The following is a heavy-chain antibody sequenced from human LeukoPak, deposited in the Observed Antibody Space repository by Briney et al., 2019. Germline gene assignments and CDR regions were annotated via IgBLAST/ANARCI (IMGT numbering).Heavy chain of an antibody. D-gene: IGHD6-25*01. CDR1: GFTFSSYA. CDR3: ASLSPAAAPGGFDY. Sequence: GGSLRLSCAASGFTFSSYAMHWVRQAPGKGLEWVAVISYDGSNKYYADSVKGRFTIPRDNSKNTLYLQMNSLRAEDTAVYYCASLSPAAAPGGFDYWGPGTLVTVSS. V-gene: IGHV3-30-3*01. CDR2: ISYDGSNK. J-gene: IGHJ4*02.